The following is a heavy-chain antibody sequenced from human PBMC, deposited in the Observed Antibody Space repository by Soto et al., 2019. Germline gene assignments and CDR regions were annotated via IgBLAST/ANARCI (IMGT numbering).Heavy chain of an antibody. D-gene: IGHD3-9*01. Sequence: QVQLQESGPGLVKPSGTLSLTCAVSGGSISSSNWWSWVRQPPGKGLEWIGEIYHSGSTNYNPSLKSRXXIXVXXSKNQFSLKLSSVTAADTAVYYCARLVDILTGSDYWGQGTLVTVSS. CDR1: GGSISSSNW. J-gene: IGHJ4*02. V-gene: IGHV4-4*02. CDR2: IYHSGST. CDR3: ARLVDILTGSDY.